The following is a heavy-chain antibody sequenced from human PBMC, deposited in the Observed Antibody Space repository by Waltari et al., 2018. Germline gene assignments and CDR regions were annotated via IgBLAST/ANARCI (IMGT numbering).Heavy chain of an antibody. J-gene: IGHJ4*02. CDR1: GGSISSYY. CDR3: ARGKARYYFDY. Sequence: QVQLQESGPGLVKPSETLSLTWPVSGGSISSYYWSWIRQPPGKGLEWIGYIYYSGSTNYNPSLKSRVTISVDTSKNQFSLKLSSVTAADTAVYYCARGKARYYFDYWGQGTLVTVSS. V-gene: IGHV4-59*01. CDR2: IYYSGST.